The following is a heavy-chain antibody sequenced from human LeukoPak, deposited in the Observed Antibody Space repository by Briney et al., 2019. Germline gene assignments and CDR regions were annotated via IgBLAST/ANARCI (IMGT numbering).Heavy chain of an antibody. CDR1: GYSFTSYW. J-gene: IGHJ6*03. V-gene: IGHV5-51*01. D-gene: IGHD1-7*01. CDR3: ARTLTGTKQGVGYYYMDV. CDR2: IYPGDSDT. Sequence: GESLKISCKGSGYSFTSYWIGWVRQMPGKGLEWMGIIYPGDSDTRYSPSFQGQVTISADKSISTAYLQWSSLKASDTAMYYCARTLTGTKQGVGYYYMDVWGKGTTVTVSS.